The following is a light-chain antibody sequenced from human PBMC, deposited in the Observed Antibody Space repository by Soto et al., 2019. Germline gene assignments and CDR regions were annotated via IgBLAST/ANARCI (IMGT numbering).Light chain of an antibody. V-gene: IGKV3-11*01. J-gene: IGKJ4*01. CDR2: DVS. CDR3: QQRINWPLT. CDR1: QSVSSF. Sequence: EIVLTQSPATLSLSPGERATLSCKASQSVSSFLAWYQQKPGQAPRLLIYDVSSRATGSPTRFSGSGSGTDFTLTISSLEPEDFADYYCQQRINWPLTFGGGTKVEIK.